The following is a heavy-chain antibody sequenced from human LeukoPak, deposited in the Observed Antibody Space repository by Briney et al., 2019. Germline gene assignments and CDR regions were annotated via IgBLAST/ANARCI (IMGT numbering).Heavy chain of an antibody. V-gene: IGHV3-23*01. CDR2: ISGGGGRT. CDR1: GFTFSSYA. D-gene: IGHD2-21*02. CDR3: VVVSYCAVDCYDY. Sequence: TGGSLRLSCAASGFTFSSYAMSWVRQAPGKGLEWVSAISGGGGRTYYADSVRGRFTISRDNSKNTVYVQMNSLRAEDTAVYFCVVVSYCAVDCYDYWSQGTLVTVSS. J-gene: IGHJ4*02.